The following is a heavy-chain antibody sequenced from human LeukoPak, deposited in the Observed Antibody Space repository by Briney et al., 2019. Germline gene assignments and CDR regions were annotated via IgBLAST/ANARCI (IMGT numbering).Heavy chain of an antibody. Sequence: GGSLRLSCAASGFTFSSYSMNWVRQAPGKGLEWVSSISSSSSYIYYADSVKGRFTISRDNAKNSLYLQMNSLRAEDTAVYYCARGKYGSGGYSGFDYWGQGTLVTVSS. CDR1: GFTFSSYS. D-gene: IGHD3-10*01. CDR3: ARGKYGSGGYSGFDY. J-gene: IGHJ4*02. V-gene: IGHV3-21*01. CDR2: ISSSSSYI.